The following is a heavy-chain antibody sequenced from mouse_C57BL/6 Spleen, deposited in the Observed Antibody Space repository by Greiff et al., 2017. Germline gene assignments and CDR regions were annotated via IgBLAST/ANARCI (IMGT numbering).Heavy chain of an antibody. CDR1: GYSFTGYF. D-gene: IGHD2-4*01. J-gene: IGHJ4*01. Sequence: EVQLVESGPELVKPGDSVKISCKASGYSFTGYFMNWVMQSHGKSLEWIGRINPYNGDTFYNQKFKGKATLTVDKSSSTAHMELRSLTSEDSAVYYCARSFGDYDDYYAMDYWGQGTSVTVSS. CDR2: INPYNGDT. CDR3: ARSFGDYDDYYAMDY. V-gene: IGHV1-20*01.